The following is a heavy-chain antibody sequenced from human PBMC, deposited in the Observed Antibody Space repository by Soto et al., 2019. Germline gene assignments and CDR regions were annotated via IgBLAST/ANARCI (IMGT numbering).Heavy chain of an antibody. CDR1: GGSITSGGYS. CDR2: IFRSGST. CDR3: ARGRGSYSAGFDY. Sequence: SETLSLTCAVFGGSITSGGYSWSWIRQPPGKGLEWIGYIFRSGSTSYTPSLRSRVTISLDRSKNQFSLNLSSVTAADTAVYFCARGRGSYSAGFDYWGQGALVTVSS. J-gene: IGHJ4*02. V-gene: IGHV4-30-2*01. D-gene: IGHD1-26*01.